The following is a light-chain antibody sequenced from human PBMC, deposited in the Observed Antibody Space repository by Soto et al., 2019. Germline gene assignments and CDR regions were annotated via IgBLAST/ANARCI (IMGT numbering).Light chain of an antibody. CDR1: QSVSSRY. CDR2: GAS. Sequence: TQSPATLSLSPGERAPLSCRASQSVSSRYLAWYQQKPGQAPRLLIYGASSRATGIPDRFSGSWCGKDLTLPISSLQPEDGSVDDCQQLATSQLTFGGGTKVDIK. CDR3: QQLATSQLT. J-gene: IGKJ4*01. V-gene: IGKV3-20*01.